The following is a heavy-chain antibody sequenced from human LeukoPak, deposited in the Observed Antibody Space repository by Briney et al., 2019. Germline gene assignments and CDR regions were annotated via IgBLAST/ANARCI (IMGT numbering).Heavy chain of an antibody. CDR1: GGSISSGSYY. D-gene: IGHD6-13*01. V-gene: IGHV4-61*02. J-gene: IGHJ4*02. Sequence: SETLSLTCTVSGGSISSGSYYWSWIRQPAGKGLEWIGRIYTSGSTNYNPSLKSRVTISVDTSKNQFSLKLSSVTAADTAVYYCARIGQGIAAAGRNDYWGQGTLVTVSS. CDR2: IYTSGST. CDR3: ARIGQGIAAAGRNDY.